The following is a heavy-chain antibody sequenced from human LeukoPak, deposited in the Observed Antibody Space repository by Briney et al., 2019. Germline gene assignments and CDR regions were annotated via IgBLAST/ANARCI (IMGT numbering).Heavy chain of an antibody. D-gene: IGHD4-17*01. CDR3: ARGMNGDYLDY. CDR1: GFIFSDHY. V-gene: IGHV3-72*01. J-gene: IGHJ4*02. CDR2: TRNKANSYTT. Sequence: GGSLRLSCAASGFIFSDHYMDWVRQAPGKGLEWVGRTRNKANSYTTEYAASVKGRFTVSRDDSKNSLYLQMNSLKTEDTAVYYCARGMNGDYLDYWGQGTLVTVSS.